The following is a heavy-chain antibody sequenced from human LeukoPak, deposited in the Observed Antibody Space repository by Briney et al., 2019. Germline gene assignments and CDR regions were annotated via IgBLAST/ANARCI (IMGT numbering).Heavy chain of an antibody. V-gene: IGHV4-59*01. CDR3: GRDFYGSIDY. D-gene: IGHD2/OR15-2a*01. CDR2: LFHNGSP. J-gene: IGHJ4*02. Sequence: SETLSLTCTVSGVSISSSYWSWIRQPPGKGLEWIGYLFHNGSPNFNPTLKSRVTMSVDTSRNQFSLKLNSVTAADTAVYYCGRDFYGSIDYWSQGTLATVSS. CDR1: GVSISSSY.